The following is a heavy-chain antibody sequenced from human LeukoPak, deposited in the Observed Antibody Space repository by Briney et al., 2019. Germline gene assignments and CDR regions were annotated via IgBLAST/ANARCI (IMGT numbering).Heavy chain of an antibody. CDR2: IKQDGSEK. D-gene: IGHD6-19*01. J-gene: IGHJ4*02. V-gene: IGHV3-7*01. CDR3: ARDGWQQWPIDY. CDR1: GFTFSSYS. Sequence: PGGSLRLSCAASGFTFSSYSMNWVRQAPGKGLEWVANIKQDGSEKYYVDSVKGRFTISRDNAKNSLYLQMNSLRAEDTAVYYCARDGWQQWPIDYWGQGTLVTVSS.